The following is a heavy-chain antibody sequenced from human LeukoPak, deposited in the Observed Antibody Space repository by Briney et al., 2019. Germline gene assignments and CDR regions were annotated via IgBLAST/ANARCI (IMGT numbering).Heavy chain of an antibody. J-gene: IGHJ4*02. CDR1: GYTFTGYY. D-gene: IGHD3-10*01. V-gene: IGHV1-2*06. CDR2: INPNSGGT. CDR3: ARDQLLWFGELSLDY. Sequence: ASVKVSCKASGYTFTGYYMHWVRQAPGQGLEWMGRINPNSGGTNYAQKFQGRVTMTRDTSISTAYMELSRLRSDDTAVYYCARDQLLWFGELSLDYWGQGTLVTVSS.